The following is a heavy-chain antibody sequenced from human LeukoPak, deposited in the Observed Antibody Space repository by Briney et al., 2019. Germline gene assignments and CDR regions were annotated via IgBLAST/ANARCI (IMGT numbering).Heavy chain of an antibody. D-gene: IGHD2-15*01. Sequence: ASVKVSCKASGYIFTDYAIHWLRQAPGQRPEWMGWMNAGNGDTKYSQKFQGRITLIRDTSAATAYMELSSLRHDDLAACYCARGRGTSGSNRDFYYYYYMDVWGKGTTVTVSS. CDR1: GYIFTDYA. V-gene: IGHV1-3*01. CDR3: ARGRGTSGSNRDFYYYYYMDV. CDR2: MNAGNGDT. J-gene: IGHJ6*03.